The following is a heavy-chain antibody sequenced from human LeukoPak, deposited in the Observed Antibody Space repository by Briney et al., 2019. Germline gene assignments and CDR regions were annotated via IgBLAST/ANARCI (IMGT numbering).Heavy chain of an antibody. CDR3: AKERRDTAMDTPYYYYYYGMDV. CDR1: GGTFSSYA. Sequence: ASVKVSCKASGGTFSSYAISWVRQAPGQGLEWMGRIIPILGIANYAQKFQGRVTITADKSTSTAYMELSSLRSEDTAVYYCAKERRDTAMDTPYYYYYYGMDVWGQGTTVTVSS. J-gene: IGHJ6*02. CDR2: IIPILGIA. V-gene: IGHV1-69*04. D-gene: IGHD5-18*01.